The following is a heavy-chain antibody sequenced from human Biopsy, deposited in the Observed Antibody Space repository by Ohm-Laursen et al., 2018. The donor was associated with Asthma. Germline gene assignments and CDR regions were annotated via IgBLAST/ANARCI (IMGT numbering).Heavy chain of an antibody. J-gene: IGHJ4*02. CDR3: AREGIAVAHFDY. Sequence: SLRLSCAASGFTFSSYAMHWVRQAPGKGLEWVSVISYDGSNKYYADSVKGRFTISRDNSKNTLYLQMNSLRAEDTAVYYCAREGIAVAHFDYWGQGTLVTVSS. V-gene: IGHV3-30-3*01. CDR2: ISYDGSNK. CDR1: GFTFSSYA. D-gene: IGHD6-19*01.